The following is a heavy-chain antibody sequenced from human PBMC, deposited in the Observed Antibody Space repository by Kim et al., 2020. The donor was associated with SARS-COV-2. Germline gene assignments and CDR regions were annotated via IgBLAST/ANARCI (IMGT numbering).Heavy chain of an antibody. V-gene: IGHV1-46*01. Sequence: ASVKVSCKASGYTFTSYYMHWVRQAPGQRLEWMGLINPSGGSTSYAQKFQGRVTMTRDTSTSTVYMELSSLRSEDTAVYYCARGTGDYDILTGLDYWGQGTLVTVSS. CDR2: INPSGGST. CDR3: ARGTGDYDILTGLDY. D-gene: IGHD3-9*01. J-gene: IGHJ4*02. CDR1: GYTFTSYY.